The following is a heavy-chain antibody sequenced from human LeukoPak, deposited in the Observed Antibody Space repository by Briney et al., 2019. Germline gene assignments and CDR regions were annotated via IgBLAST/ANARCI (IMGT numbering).Heavy chain of an antibody. V-gene: IGHV3-23*01. CDR3: AKHLAAAGVFDY. CDR2: ISGSGGST. Sequence: GGSLRLSCAASGFTFSSYAMSWVRQAPGKGLEWVSAISGSGGSTYYADSVKGRFTISRDNSKNTLYLQMNSLRAEDTDVYYCAKHLAAAGVFDYWGQGTLVTVSS. J-gene: IGHJ4*02. D-gene: IGHD6-13*01. CDR1: GFTFSSYA.